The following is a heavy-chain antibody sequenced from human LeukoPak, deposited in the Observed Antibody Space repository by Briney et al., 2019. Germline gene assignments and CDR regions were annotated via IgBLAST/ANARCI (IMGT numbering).Heavy chain of an antibody. D-gene: IGHD6-13*01. CDR1: GFTFSSYA. J-gene: IGHJ5*02. V-gene: IGHV3-30-3*01. CDR2: ISYDGSNK. Sequence: GGSLRLSCAASGFTFSSYAMHWVRQAPGKGLEWVAVISYDGSNKYYADSVKGRFTISRDNSKNTLYLQMNSLRAEDTAVYYCARDLNSWSTFDPWGQGTLVTVSS. CDR3: ARDLNSWSTFDP.